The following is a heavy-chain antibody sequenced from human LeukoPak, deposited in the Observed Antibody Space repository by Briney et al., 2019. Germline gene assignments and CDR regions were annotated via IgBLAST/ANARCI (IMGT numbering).Heavy chain of an antibody. D-gene: IGHD3-22*01. CDR1: GYTFTSYG. CDR2: ISAYNGNT. J-gene: IGHJ5*02. CDR3: ARSDHDSSGYFNWFDP. Sequence: GASVKVSCKASGYTFTSYGISWVRQAPGQGLEWMGWISAYNGNTNYAQKLQGRVTMTTDTSTSTAYMELRSLRSDDTAVYYCARSDHDSSGYFNWFDPWGQGTLVTVSS. V-gene: IGHV1-18*01.